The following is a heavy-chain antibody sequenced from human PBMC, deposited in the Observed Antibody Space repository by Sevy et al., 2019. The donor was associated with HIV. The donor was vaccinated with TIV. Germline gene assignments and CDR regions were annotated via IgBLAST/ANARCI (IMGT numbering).Heavy chain of an antibody. V-gene: IGHV3-11*01. J-gene: IGHJ4*02. CDR3: ATEVDYSSSAFDY. D-gene: IGHD6-6*01. CDR2: ISSSGHTI. Sequence: GGSLRLSCAASGFAFSDYYMSWISQAPGKGLELVSYISSSGHTIYYADSVKGRFTISRDDAKNSVYLQMNRLRADDTAVYYCATEVDYSSSAFDYWGQGTLVTVSS. CDR1: GFAFSDYY.